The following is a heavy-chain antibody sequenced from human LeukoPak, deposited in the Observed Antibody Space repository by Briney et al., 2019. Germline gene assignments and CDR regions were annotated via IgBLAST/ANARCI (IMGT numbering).Heavy chain of an antibody. CDR1: GYTFTSYG. CDR3: ARTIVVVQAANRWWFDP. CDR2: ISAYNGNT. J-gene: IGHJ5*02. D-gene: IGHD2-2*01. V-gene: IGHV1-18*01. Sequence: ASVKVSCKASGYTFTSYGISWVRQAPGQGLEWMGWISAYNGNTNYAQKLQGGVTMSTDTSTSTAYMELRSLRSDDTAVYYCARTIVVVQAANRWWFDPWGQGTLVTVSS.